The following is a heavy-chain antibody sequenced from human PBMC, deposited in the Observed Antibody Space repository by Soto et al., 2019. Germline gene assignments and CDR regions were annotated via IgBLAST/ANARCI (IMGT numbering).Heavy chain of an antibody. CDR3: AREESGPLHSFQSAHYYDMDV. J-gene: IGHJ6*03. CDR1: GGSISSGGYY. Sequence: QVQLQESGPGLVKPSQTLSLTGTVSGGSISSGGYYWIWIRQHPGKGLEWIGYIYYSGRTYYNPSLTSRVTKSVDTSKKQFSLKLSSVTAADTAVYYCAREESGPLHSFQSAHYYDMDVWGKGTTVTVSS. V-gene: IGHV4-31*03. D-gene: IGHD2-15*01. CDR2: IYYSGRT.